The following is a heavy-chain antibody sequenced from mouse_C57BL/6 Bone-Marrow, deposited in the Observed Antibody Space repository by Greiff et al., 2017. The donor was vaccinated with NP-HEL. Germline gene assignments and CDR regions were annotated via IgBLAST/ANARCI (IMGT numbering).Heavy chain of an antibody. CDR1: GYAFSSYW. CDR3: ARGGGLLWYFDV. D-gene: IGHD2-3*01. CDR2: IYPGDGDT. V-gene: IGHV1-80*01. J-gene: IGHJ1*03. Sequence: QVQLQQSGAELVKPGASVKISCKASGYAFSSYWMNWVKQRPGKGLEWIGQIYPGDGDTNYNGKFKGKATLTADKSSSTAYMQLSSLTSEDSAVYFCARGGGLLWYFDVWGTGTTVTVSS.